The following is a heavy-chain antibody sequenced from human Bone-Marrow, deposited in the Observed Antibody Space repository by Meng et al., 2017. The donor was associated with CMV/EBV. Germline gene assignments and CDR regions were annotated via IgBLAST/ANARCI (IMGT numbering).Heavy chain of an antibody. CDR1: GFTFSSYS. Sequence: GESLKISCAASGFTFSSYSMNWVRQAPGKGLEWVSYISSSGSTIYYADSVKGRFTISRDNAKNSLYLQMNSLRAEDTAVYYCARDRCSSTSCYLGWFDPWGQGTLVTVSS. V-gene: IGHV3-48*04. D-gene: IGHD2-2*01. J-gene: IGHJ5*02. CDR3: ARDRCSSTSCYLGWFDP. CDR2: ISSSGSTI.